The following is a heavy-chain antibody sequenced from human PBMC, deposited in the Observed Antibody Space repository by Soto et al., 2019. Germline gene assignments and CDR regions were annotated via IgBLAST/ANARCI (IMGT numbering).Heavy chain of an antibody. J-gene: IGHJ5*02. CDR1: GGSFSGYY. D-gene: IGHD6-13*01. CDR3: ARGYSSSWYKNWFDP. V-gene: IGHV4-34*01. Sequence: QVQLQQWGAGLLKPSETLSLTCAVYGGSFSGYYWSWIRQPPGKGLEWIGEINHSGSTNYNPSLKSRVSLSVDTSKNQFALKLSSGTAADTAVYYCARGYSSSWYKNWFDPWGQGTLVTVSS. CDR2: INHSGST.